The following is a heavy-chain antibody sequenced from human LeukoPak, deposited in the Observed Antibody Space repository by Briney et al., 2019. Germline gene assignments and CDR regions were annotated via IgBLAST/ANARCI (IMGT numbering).Heavy chain of an antibody. D-gene: IGHD3-10*01. CDR2: INPDGSTT. J-gene: IGHJ6*03. CDR1: GFTFSNYW. Sequence: GGSLRLSCAASGFTFSNYWMHWVRQDPGKGLVWVSFINPDGSTTNYADSVKGRFTISRDNAKNALYLQMNSLRADDTAVYYCARSLRVRGVPDYMDVWGKGTTVTISS. CDR3: ARSLRVRGVPDYMDV. V-gene: IGHV3-74*01.